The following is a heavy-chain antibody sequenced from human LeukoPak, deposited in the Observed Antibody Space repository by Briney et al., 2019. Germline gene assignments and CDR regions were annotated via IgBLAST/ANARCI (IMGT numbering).Heavy chain of an antibody. V-gene: IGHV1-18*01. CDR2: ISVYKGDT. J-gene: IGHJ3*02. D-gene: IGHD6-19*01. Sequence: ASVKVSCKTSGYTFSNFGISWVRQAPGQGLEWMGWISVYKGDTNYAQILQGRVTMTTDTSTSTAYMELRSLRSDDTAVYYCARAGGWARGDYKADAFDIWGQGTMVTVSS. CDR3: ARAGGWARGDYKADAFDI. CDR1: GYTFSNFG.